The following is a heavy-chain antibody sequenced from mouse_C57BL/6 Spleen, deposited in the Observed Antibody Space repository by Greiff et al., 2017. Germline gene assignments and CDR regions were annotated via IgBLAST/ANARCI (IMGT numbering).Heavy chain of an antibody. D-gene: IGHD2-4*01. CDR1: GISITTGNYR. V-gene: IGHV3-5*01. CDR2: IYYSGTI. Sequence: EVQLQESGPGLVKPSQTVFLTCTVTGISITTGNYRWSWIRQFPGNKLEWIGYIYYSGTITYNPSLTSRTTITRDTPKNQFFLEMNSLTAEDTATYYCARGYDYDYYAMDYWGQGTSVTVSS. CDR3: ARGYDYDYYAMDY. J-gene: IGHJ4*01.